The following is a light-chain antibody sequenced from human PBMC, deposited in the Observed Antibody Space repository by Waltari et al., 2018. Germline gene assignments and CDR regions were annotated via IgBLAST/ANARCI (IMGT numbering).Light chain of an antibody. CDR2: RAS. CDR3: QQGYTYPYS. Sequence: DIQMTQSPSSLSASVGDTVTITCQASQGIGITLNWYQQKPGKAPKLLIYRASSLQSGIPSRFSGTGSGTDFTLIISSLQPEDFATYYCQQGYTYPYSFGQGTKVEIK. CDR1: QGIGIT. V-gene: IGKV1-NL1*01. J-gene: IGKJ2*03.